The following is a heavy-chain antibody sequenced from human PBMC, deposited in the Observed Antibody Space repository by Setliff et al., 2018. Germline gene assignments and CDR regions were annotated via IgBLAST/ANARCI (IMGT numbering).Heavy chain of an antibody. V-gene: IGHV7-4-1*02. CDR1: GNIFTGHF. CDR2: INTITGNP. J-gene: IGHJ5*02. D-gene: IGHD2-2*01. CDR3: ARDLGYCSRTSCHGDWFDP. Sequence: ASVKVSCKASGNIFTGHFLHWVRQAPGQGLEWMGRINTITGNPTYAQGFTGRFVFSLDTSVSTAYLQISSLKPEDTAVYYCARDLGYCSRTSCHGDWFDPWGQGTLVTVSS.